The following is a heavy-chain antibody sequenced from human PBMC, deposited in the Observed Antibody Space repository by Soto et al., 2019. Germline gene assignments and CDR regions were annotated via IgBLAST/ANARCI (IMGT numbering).Heavy chain of an antibody. J-gene: IGHJ5*02. CDR2: ISSSSSTI. D-gene: IGHD3-10*01. CDR1: GFTFSSYS. CDR3: ARDGMVRGVTVVNWFDP. V-gene: IGHV3-48*02. Sequence: EVQLVESGGGLVQPGGSLRLSCAASGFTFSSYSMNWVRQAPGKGLEWVSYISSSSSTIYYADSVKGRFTICRDNAKNSLYLQMNSLRDEDTAVYYCARDGMVRGVTVVNWFDPWGQGTLVTVSS.